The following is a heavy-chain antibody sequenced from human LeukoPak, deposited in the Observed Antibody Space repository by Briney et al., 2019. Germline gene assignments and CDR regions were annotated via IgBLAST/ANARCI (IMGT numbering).Heavy chain of an antibody. J-gene: IGHJ4*02. CDR2: VSPNSGNT. CDR3: ARGRRTTIPKH. Sequence: GASVKVSCKASGYIFTDYGVSWVRQAPGQGLEWMGWVSPNSGNTNYPQKFQDRVTMTTDTSTTTAYMELKGLTSDDTAVYYCARGRRTTIPKHWGQGTRVTVSS. V-gene: IGHV1-18*04. CDR1: GYIFTDYG. D-gene: IGHD5-24*01.